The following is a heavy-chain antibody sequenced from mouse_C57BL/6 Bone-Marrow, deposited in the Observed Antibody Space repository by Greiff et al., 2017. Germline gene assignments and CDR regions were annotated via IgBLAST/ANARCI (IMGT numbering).Heavy chain of an antibody. CDR2: IRSKSSNYAT. J-gene: IGHJ1*03. Sequence: VQLKESGGGLVQPKGSLKLSCAASGFTFNTYAMHWVRQAPGKGLEWVARIRSKSSNYATYYADSVKDRFTISRDDSQSMLYLQMNNLKTEDTAMYYCVREGYCYYGSSYVDWYFDVWGTGTTVTVSS. V-gene: IGHV10-3*01. CDR1: GFTFNTYA. CDR3: VREGYCYYGSSYVDWYFDV. D-gene: IGHD1-1*01.